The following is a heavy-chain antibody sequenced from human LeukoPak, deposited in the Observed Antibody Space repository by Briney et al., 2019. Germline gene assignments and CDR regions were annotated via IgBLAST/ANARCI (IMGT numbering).Heavy chain of an antibody. CDR2: IFYRGST. CDR3: ARDRTYYGMDV. V-gene: IGHV4-59*01. D-gene: IGHD2-8*01. J-gene: IGHJ6*02. Sequence: EWIWYIFYRGSTNYTPSLKSRVTISVDTSKNQFSLKVGSVTAADTAVYYCARDRTYYGMDVWGQGTTVTVSS.